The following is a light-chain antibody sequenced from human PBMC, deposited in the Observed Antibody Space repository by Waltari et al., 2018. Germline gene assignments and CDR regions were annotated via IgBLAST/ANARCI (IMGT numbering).Light chain of an antibody. CDR1: TSLWHNSDNKNY. V-gene: IGKV4-1*01. J-gene: IGKJ2*01. Sequence: DIVMTQSPDSLAVSLGEWALINCRSSTSLWHNSDNKNYLGWYQQKPGQPPRVLISWASTRASGVPERFSATGSGTDFTLTISSLQADDVAVYYCQQYYGIPYTFGQGTKLEIK. CDR3: QQYYGIPYT. CDR2: WAS.